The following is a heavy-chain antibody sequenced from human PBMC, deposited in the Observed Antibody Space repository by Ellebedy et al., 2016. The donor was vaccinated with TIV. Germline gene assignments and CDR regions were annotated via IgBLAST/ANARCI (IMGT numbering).Heavy chain of an antibody. CDR1: GYSVSSGSY. CDR3: ATFRNLDGFDI. J-gene: IGHJ3*02. CDR2: IYHSGST. Sequence: SETLSLTCAVSGYSVSSGSYWGWIRQPPGKGLEWIGSIYHSGSTYYNPSLKGRVTISMDTSRNQFSLRLTSVTAADTAVYYCATFRNLDGFDIWGQGKMVTVSS. V-gene: IGHV4-38-2*01. D-gene: IGHD2/OR15-2a*01.